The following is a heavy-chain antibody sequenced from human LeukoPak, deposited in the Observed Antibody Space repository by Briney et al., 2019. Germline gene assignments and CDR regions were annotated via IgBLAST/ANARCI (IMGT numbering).Heavy chain of an antibody. Sequence: SETLSLTCTVSGGSISRYHWSWIRQPPEKGLEWIGYIWYSGTTNYNPSLKSRVIMSVDTSKNHFSLRLSSVTAADTAIYYCVRTISDGSGDYWGQGILVTVSA. CDR2: IWYSGTT. J-gene: IGHJ4*02. V-gene: IGHV4-59*01. CDR3: VRTISDGSGDY. D-gene: IGHD3-10*01. CDR1: GGSISRYH.